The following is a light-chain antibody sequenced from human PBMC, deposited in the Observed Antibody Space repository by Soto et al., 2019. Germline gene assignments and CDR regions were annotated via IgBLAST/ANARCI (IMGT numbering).Light chain of an antibody. CDR1: QSVSSY. J-gene: IGKJ1*01. CDR2: DAS. V-gene: IGKV3-11*01. CDR3: QQRST. Sequence: EIVLTQSPSTLSFSPWERSTLSCRASQSVSSYLAWYQQKPGQAPRLLIYDASNRATGIPARFSGSGSGTDFTLTISSLEPEDFAVYYCQQRSTFGQGTKVDIK.